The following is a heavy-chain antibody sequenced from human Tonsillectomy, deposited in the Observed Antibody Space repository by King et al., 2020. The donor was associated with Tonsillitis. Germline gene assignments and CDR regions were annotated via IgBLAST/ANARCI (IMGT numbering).Heavy chain of an antibody. CDR2: ISYDGSNK. J-gene: IGHJ4*02. CDR1: GFTFSSYG. CDR3: ASERAALVGATGEAGVYFDY. V-gene: IGHV3-30*03. D-gene: IGHD1-26*01. Sequence: VQLVESGGGVVQPGRSLRLSCAASGFTFSSYGMHWVRQAPGKGLEWVAVISYDGSNKYYADSVKGRFTISRDNSKNTLYLQMNSLRAEDTAVYYCASERAALVGATGEAGVYFDYWGQGTLVTVSS.